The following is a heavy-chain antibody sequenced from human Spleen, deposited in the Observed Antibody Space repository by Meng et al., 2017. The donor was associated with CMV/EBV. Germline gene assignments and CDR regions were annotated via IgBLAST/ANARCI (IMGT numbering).Heavy chain of an antibody. CDR3: ARGPGIAAAGYYWYFDL. J-gene: IGHJ2*01. Sequence: GSLRLSCTVSGVSISSYYWTWIRQPPGKGLEWIGYVYYSGSTNYNPSLKSRVTISVDTSKNQFSLRLSSVTTADTAVYYCARGPGIAAAGYYWYFDLWGRGTLVTVSS. CDR1: GVSISSYY. D-gene: IGHD6-13*01. CDR2: VYYSGST. V-gene: IGHV4-59*01.